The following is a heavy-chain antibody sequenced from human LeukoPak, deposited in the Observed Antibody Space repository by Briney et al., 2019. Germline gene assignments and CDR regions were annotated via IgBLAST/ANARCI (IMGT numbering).Heavy chain of an antibody. V-gene: IGHV4-31*03. CDR3: ARVTTAMVTSY. CDR1: GGSISSGGYS. D-gene: IGHD5-18*01. J-gene: IGHJ4*02. Sequence: SETLSLTCTVSGGSISSGGYSWSWIRQHPGKGLEWIGYIYYSGSTYYNPSLKSRVTISVDTSKNQFSLKLSSVTAADTAVYYCARVTTAMVTSYWGQGTLVTVSS. CDR2: IYYSGST.